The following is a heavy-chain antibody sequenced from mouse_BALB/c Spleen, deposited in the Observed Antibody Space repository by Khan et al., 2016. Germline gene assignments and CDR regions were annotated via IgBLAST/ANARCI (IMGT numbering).Heavy chain of an antibody. V-gene: IGHV1-9*01. J-gene: IGHJ3*01. CDR2: ILPGSGTT. CDR1: GYTFSSYW. Sequence: QVQLQQSGAELMKPGASVKMSCKASGYTFSSYWIEWVKQRPGHGLEWIGEILPGSGTTNYNENFKVKATFTADPSSNTAYMQLSTLTSEDSAVYYCARGAYWGQGTLVTVSA. CDR3: ARGAY.